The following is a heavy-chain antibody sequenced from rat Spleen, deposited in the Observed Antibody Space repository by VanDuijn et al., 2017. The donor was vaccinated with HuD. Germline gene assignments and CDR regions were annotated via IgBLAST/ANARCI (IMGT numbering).Heavy chain of an antibody. CDR1: GFSLSSYT. V-gene: IGHV2-6*01. CDR3: TGDRHSPGVMDA. J-gene: IGHJ4*01. D-gene: IGHD1-4*01. Sequence: QVQLKESGPGLVQPSQTLSLTCTVSGFSLSSYTVTWVRQPPGKGLEWIAAISSGGNTYYNSGLKSRLSISRDTSKSQVFLKMNSLQTEDTAIYFCTGDRHSPGVMDAWGQGASVTVSS. CDR2: ISSGGNT.